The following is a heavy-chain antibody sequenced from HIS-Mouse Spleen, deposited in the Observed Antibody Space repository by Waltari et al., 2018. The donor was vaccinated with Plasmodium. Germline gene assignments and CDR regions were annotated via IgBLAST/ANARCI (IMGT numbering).Heavy chain of an antibody. CDR2: SNDSGST. CDR1: GGSFSGSY. CDR3: ARGQLLIDACDI. J-gene: IGHJ3*02. D-gene: IGHD1-1*01. Sequence: VQLQQWGAGLLKPSETLSLTCAVHGGSFSGSYSSWIRQPPGKGLEWIGESNDSGSTKCNRSLTSGVPIAVDTSKHRFALERSAVTSADTAVYYCARGQLLIDACDIWGQGTMVTVSS. V-gene: IGHV4-34*01.